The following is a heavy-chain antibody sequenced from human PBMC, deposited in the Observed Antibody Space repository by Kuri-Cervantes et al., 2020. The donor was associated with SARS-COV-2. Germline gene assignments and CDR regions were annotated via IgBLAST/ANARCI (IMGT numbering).Heavy chain of an antibody. J-gene: IGHJ4*02. CDR1: GGSVSSGSYY. CDR3: ARTDSYYYDSSGYYY. Sequence: SETLSLTCTVSGGSVSSGSYYWSWIRQPPGKGLEWIGYIYYSGSTNYNPSLKSRVTISVDTSKNQFSLKLSSVTAADTAVYYCARTDSYYYDSSGYYYWGQGTLVTVSS. V-gene: IGHV4-61*01. CDR2: IYYSGST. D-gene: IGHD3-22*01.